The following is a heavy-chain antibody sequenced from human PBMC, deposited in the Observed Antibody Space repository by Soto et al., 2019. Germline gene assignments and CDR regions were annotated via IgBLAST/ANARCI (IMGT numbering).Heavy chain of an antibody. J-gene: IGHJ4*02. CDR2: IYYSGST. CDR1: GGSISSYY. Sequence: SETLSLTCTVSGGSISSYYWSWIRQPPGKGLEWIGYIYYSGSTNYNPSLKSRVTISVDTSKNQFSLKLSSVTAAGTAVYYCASWYYGSGSYFHNWGQGTLVTVSS. D-gene: IGHD3-10*01. CDR3: ASWYYGSGSYFHN. V-gene: IGHV4-59*01.